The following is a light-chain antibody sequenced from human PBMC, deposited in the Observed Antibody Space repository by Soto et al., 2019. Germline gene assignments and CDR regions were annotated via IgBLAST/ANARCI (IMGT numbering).Light chain of an antibody. CDR1: SGSVSTDHY. V-gene: IGLV8-61*01. J-gene: IGLJ2*01. Sequence: QAVVTQEPSFSVSPGGTVTLTCGLSSGSVSTDHYPSWYQQTPGQAPRTLMYSTNSRSSGVPVRFSGSILGNKAALTITGAQADDESDYYCVLYMGLGISLFGGGTKLTVL. CDR3: VLYMGLGISL. CDR2: STN.